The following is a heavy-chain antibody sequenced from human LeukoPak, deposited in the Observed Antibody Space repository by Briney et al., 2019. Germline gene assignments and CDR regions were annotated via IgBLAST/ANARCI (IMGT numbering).Heavy chain of an antibody. D-gene: IGHD6-6*01. CDR1: GGSISSSGSY. V-gene: IGHV4-39*07. CDR2: IYYSGNT. Sequence: SETLSLTCTVSGGSISSSGSYWGWIRQPPGKGLEWIGSIYYSGNTYNPSLKSRVTISVDTSKNQFSLNLTSVTAADTAVYYCARVMAARREDLNWFDPWGQGTLVTVSS. CDR3: ARVMAARREDLNWFDP. J-gene: IGHJ5*02.